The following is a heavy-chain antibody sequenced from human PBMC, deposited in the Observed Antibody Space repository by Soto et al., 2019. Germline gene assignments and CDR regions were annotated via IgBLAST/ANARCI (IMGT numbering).Heavy chain of an antibody. Sequence: GGSLRLSCAASGFTFSSYAMSWVRQAPGKGLEWVSAISGSGGSTYYADSVKGRFTISRDNSKNTLYLQMNSLRAEDTAVYYCARYTVTTGYYYGMDVWGQGTTVTVYS. D-gene: IGHD4-4*01. CDR2: ISGSGGST. CDR3: ARYTVTTGYYYGMDV. CDR1: GFTFSSYA. V-gene: IGHV3-23*01. J-gene: IGHJ6*02.